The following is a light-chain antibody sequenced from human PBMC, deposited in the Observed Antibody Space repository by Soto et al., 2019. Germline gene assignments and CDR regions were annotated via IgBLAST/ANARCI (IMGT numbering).Light chain of an antibody. CDR3: SSYTSSTTLYV. Sequence: QSALTPPASVSASPGQSITISCIGSYSDVGGYKHVAWYQQYPGKAPKLIIYDATSRPSGISSRFSGSKSGNTASLTISGLQADDEADYYCSSYTSSTTLYVFGTGTKLTVL. V-gene: IGLV2-14*01. CDR1: YSDVGGYKH. CDR2: DAT. J-gene: IGLJ1*01.